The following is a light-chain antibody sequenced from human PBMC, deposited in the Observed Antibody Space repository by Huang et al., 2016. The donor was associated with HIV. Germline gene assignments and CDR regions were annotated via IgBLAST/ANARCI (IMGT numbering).Light chain of an antibody. CDR2: RAS. Sequence: EIVLTQSPGSLSLSPGERATLSFRASQSVSRSFLAWYQQKSGQAPRLLIHRASTRATGIPDRFSGCGSGTDFTLTISRLEPEDFAVYYCQQYGSSSWAFGQGTKVEIK. V-gene: IGKV3-20*01. CDR1: QSVSRSF. J-gene: IGKJ1*01. CDR3: QQYGSSSWA.